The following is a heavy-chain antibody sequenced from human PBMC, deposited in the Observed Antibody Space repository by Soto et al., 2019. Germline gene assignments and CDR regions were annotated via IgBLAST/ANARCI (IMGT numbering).Heavy chain of an antibody. D-gene: IGHD5-12*01. J-gene: IGHJ5*01. Sequence: ASVKVSCKASGYTFTSYAMHWVRQAPGQRLEWMGWINAGNGNTKYSQKFQGRVTITRDTSASTAYMELSSLRSEDTAVYYCASVSVATIPRGVLNWFASWGQGTLVTVSS. CDR2: INAGNGNT. V-gene: IGHV1-3*01. CDR3: ASVSVATIPRGVLNWFAS. CDR1: GYTFTSYA.